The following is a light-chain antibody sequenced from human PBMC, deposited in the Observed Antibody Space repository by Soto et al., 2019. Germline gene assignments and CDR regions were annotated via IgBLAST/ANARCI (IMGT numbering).Light chain of an antibody. V-gene: IGKV3-20*01. J-gene: IGKJ1*01. CDR3: QQYGSSGT. Sequence: ELVLTQSPGTLSLSPGARATLSCRASQSVSNNYLAWYQQKPGQAPGLLIYGASNRATGIPDRFSGIGSGTEFTLTISRLEPEDFAVDDCQQYGSSGTFGQGTKVDIK. CDR2: GAS. CDR1: QSVSNNY.